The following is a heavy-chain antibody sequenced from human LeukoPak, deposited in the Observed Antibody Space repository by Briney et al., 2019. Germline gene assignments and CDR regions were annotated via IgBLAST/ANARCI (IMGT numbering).Heavy chain of an antibody. Sequence: GGSLRLSCAASGFTVSSNYMSWVRQAPGKGLEWVSVIYSGGSTYYADSVKGRFTISRDNSKNTLYLQMNSLRAEDTAVYYCARDPSPLGYCSGGSCPGIDYWGQGTLVTVSS. CDR3: ARDPSPLGYCSGGSCPGIDY. CDR1: GFTVSSNY. CDR2: IYSGGST. V-gene: IGHV3-66*02. D-gene: IGHD2-15*01. J-gene: IGHJ4*02.